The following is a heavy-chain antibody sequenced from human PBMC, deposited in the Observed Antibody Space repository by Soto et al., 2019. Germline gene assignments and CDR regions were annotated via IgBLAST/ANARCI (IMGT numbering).Heavy chain of an antibody. J-gene: IGHJ5*02. Sequence: SESLSLTCSVSGVTMNIASHSWNWIRQSPGQGLEWFGFVYYSGTTYYNPALNSRVTISVDRAKSQFSLQLRSVTAADTAVYFCARGLFGYDDGIYASPDNWFDPWSQGTLVTVSS. CDR1: GVTMNIASHS. D-gene: IGHD3-22*01. CDR3: ARGLFGYDDGIYASPDNWFDP. V-gene: IGHV4-30-2*06. CDR2: VYYSGTT.